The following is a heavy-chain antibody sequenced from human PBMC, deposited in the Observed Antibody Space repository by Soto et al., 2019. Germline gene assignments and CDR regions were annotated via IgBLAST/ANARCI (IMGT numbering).Heavy chain of an antibody. CDR1: GYSISSGYY. CDR3: ARELGDCSSTSCYNYYYYGMDG. V-gene: IGHV4-38-2*02. D-gene: IGHD2-2*01. CDR2: IYHSGST. J-gene: IGHJ6*02. Sequence: SETLSLTCAVSGYSISSGYYWGWIRQPPVKGLECIGSIYHSGSTYYNPSLKSRVTISVDTSKNQFSLKLSSVTAADTAVYYCARELGDCSSTSCYNYYYYGMDGWGPGSLVTVSS.